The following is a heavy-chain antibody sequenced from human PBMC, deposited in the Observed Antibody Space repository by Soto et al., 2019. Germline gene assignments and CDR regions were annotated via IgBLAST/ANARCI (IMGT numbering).Heavy chain of an antibody. Sequence: PGGSLRLSCAASGFTFSSYAMSWVRQAPGKGLEWVSAISGSGGSTYYADSVKGRFTISRDNSKNTLYLQMNSLRAEDTAVYYCVLRGDGSYYFRDYWGQGTLVTVSS. V-gene: IGHV3-23*01. CDR2: ISGSGGST. J-gene: IGHJ4*02. CDR3: VLRGDGSYYFRDY. D-gene: IGHD1-26*01. CDR1: GFTFSSYA.